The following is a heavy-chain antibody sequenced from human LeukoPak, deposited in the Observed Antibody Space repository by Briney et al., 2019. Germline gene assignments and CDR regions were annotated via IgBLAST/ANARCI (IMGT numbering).Heavy chain of an antibody. CDR2: INPNSGGT. CDR3: ARDLGYGSDY. D-gene: IGHD3-10*01. CDR1: GYTFTGYY. V-gene: IGHV1-2*02. J-gene: IGHJ4*02. Sequence: AAVKVSCKASGYTFTGYYMHWVRQAPGQGLEWMGWINPNSGGTNYAQKFQGRVTMTRDTSISTACMELSRLRSDDTAVYYCARDLGYGSDYWGQGTLVTVSS.